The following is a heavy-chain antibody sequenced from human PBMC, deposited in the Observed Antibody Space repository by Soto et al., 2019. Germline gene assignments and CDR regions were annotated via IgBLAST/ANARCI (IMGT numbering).Heavy chain of an antibody. J-gene: IGHJ4*02. CDR3: ARDGLLFSGPYRPSRFDY. D-gene: IGHD3-16*02. CDR1: GFKFSNYW. CDR2: IKHDTSEA. Sequence: VGSLRLSCAASGFKFSNYWMSWVRQAPGKGLEWVGNIKHDTSEAHYADSVKGRFTITRVNIKNFLFLQMNGLRADDTASYYCARDGLLFSGPYRPSRFDYWGLGTLVTVSS. V-gene: IGHV3-7*03.